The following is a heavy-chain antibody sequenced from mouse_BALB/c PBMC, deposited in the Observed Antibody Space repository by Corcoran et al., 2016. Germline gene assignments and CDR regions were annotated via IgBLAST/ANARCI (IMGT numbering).Heavy chain of an antibody. CDR2: IYWDDDK. J-gene: IGHJ3*01. CDR3: ARRAGVRRGFAY. Sequence: QVTLKESGPGILQPSQTLSLTCSFSGFSLSTSGMGVSWIRQPSGKGLEWLAHIYWDDDKRYNPSLKSRLTISKDTSRNQVFLKITSVDTADTATYYCARRAGVRRGFAYWGQGTLVTVSA. D-gene: IGHD2-14*01. CDR1: GFSLSTSGMG. V-gene: IGHV8-12*01.